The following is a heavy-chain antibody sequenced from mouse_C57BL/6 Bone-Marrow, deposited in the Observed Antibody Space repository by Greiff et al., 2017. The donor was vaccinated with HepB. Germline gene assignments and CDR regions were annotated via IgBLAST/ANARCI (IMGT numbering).Heavy chain of an antibody. Sequence: DVKLQESGPGLVKPSQSLSLTCSVTGYSITSGYYWNWIRQFPGNKLEWMGYISYDGSNNYNPSLKNRISITRDTSKNQFFLKLNSVTTEDTATYYCARDYFYFDYWGQGTTLTVSS. CDR2: ISYDGSN. CDR3: ARDYFYFDY. D-gene: IGHD1-1*01. J-gene: IGHJ2*01. V-gene: IGHV3-6*01. CDR1: GYSITSGYY.